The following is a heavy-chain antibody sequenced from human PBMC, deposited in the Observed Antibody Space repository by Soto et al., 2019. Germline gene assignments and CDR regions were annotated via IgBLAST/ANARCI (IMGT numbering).Heavy chain of an antibody. D-gene: IGHD2-2*01. CDR3: ATADCTGTTCYFYYEMDV. CDR1: GYTFTSYA. J-gene: IGHJ6*02. CDR2: INPGNDNT. V-gene: IGHV1-3*01. Sequence: ASVKVSCKASGYTFTSYALHWVRQAPGQRLEWMGRINPGNDNTRYSQKFQPRVTITRDTSASIAHMELSSLTSDDTAVYYCATADCTGTTCYFYYEMDVSGQGTTIAVSS.